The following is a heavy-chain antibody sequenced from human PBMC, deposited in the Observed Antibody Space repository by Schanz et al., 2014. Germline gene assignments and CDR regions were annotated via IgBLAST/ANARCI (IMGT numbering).Heavy chain of an antibody. CDR3: AKDYRTGAIDY. Sequence: QVQLVESGGGVVQPGRSLRLSCAGSGFSFSDYGMHWVRQAPGRGLEWVAVISYHGSERYYADSVKGRFTISRDNAKNSLHLQMNSLRVEDTAVYYCAKDYRTGAIDYWGQGTLVTVSS. J-gene: IGHJ4*02. D-gene: IGHD7-27*01. CDR2: ISYHGSER. V-gene: IGHV3-30*18. CDR1: GFSFSDYG.